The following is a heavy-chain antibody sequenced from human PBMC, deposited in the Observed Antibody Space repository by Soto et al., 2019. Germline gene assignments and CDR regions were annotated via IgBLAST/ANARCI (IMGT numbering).Heavy chain of an antibody. J-gene: IGHJ4*02. CDR1: GYSFDNYW. CDR3: ARPGAPTDTVVYDF. Sequence: PGESLKISCKASGYSFDNYWIGWVCQKPGKGLEWMGVIYPGDSETTYSPSFEGQVIISVDRSRGTAFLEWSSLKASDTAMYYCARPGAPTDTVVYDFWGQGTQVTVSS. D-gene: IGHD5-18*01. CDR2: IYPGDSET. V-gene: IGHV5-51*01.